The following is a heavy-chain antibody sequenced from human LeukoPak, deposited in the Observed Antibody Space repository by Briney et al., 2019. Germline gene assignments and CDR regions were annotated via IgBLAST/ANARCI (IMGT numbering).Heavy chain of an antibody. J-gene: IGHJ4*02. D-gene: IGHD6-13*01. CDR2: ITNTGSNT. CDR3: ARAPMEDSWYIHFDF. Sequence: GGSLRLSCAASGFTFSTYAMTWVRQAPGKGLEWVSTITNTGSNTYYADSVKGRFTISRDNSKNTMYLQINSLRVEDTAIYYCARAPMEDSWYIHFDFWGQGTLVTVSS. CDR1: GFTFSTYA. V-gene: IGHV3-23*01.